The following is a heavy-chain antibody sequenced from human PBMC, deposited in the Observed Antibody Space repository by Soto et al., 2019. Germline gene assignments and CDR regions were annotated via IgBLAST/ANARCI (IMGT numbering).Heavy chain of an antibody. CDR3: ARLVAYCGGDCSQRDAFDI. Sequence: PGESLNISCKGYGFSFTTYWIAWVRQMPGKGVEWMGIIYPGDSDTRYSPSFQGQVTISADKSISTAYLQWSSLKASDTAMYYCARLVAYCGGDCSQRDAFDIWGQGTMLTVSS. J-gene: IGHJ3*02. V-gene: IGHV5-51*01. CDR1: GFSFTTYW. CDR2: IYPGDSDT. D-gene: IGHD2-21*02.